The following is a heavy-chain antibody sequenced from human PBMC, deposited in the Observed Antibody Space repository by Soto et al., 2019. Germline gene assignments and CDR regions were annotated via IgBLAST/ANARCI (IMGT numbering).Heavy chain of an antibody. J-gene: IGHJ4*02. CDR3: ARDGYCSGGSCYSVPVFDY. CDR2: IIPILNIA. D-gene: IGHD2-15*01. CDR1: GGTFSRYT. V-gene: IGHV1-69*04. Sequence: SVKVSCKASGGTFSRYTISWVRQAPGQGLEWMGRIIPILNIANYAQKFQGRVTITADKSTSTAYMELSSLRAEDTAVYYCARDGYCSGGSCYSVPVFDYWGQGTLVTVSS.